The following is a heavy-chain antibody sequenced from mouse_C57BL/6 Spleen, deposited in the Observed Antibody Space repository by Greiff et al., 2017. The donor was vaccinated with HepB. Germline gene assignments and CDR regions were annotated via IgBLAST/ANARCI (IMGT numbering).Heavy chain of an antibody. CDR1: GFTFSDYY. J-gene: IGHJ4*01. V-gene: IGHV5-16*01. CDR3: ARARWDPYYAMDY. Sequence: DVMLVESEGGLVQPGSSMKLSCTASGFTFSDYYMAWVRQVPEKGLEWVANINYDGSSTYYLDSLKSRFIISRDNAKNILYLQMSSLKAEDAATYYCARARWDPYYAMDYWGQGTSVTVSS. D-gene: IGHD4-1*01. CDR2: INYDGSST.